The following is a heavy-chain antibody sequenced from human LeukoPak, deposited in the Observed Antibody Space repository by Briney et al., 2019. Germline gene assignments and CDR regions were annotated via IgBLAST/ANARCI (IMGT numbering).Heavy chain of an antibody. D-gene: IGHD6-13*01. V-gene: IGHV4-4*02. CDR2: IYHSGST. Sequence: SETLSLTCAVSGGSISSSNWWSWVRQPPGKGLEWIGEIYHSGSTNYNPSLKSRVAISVDKSKNQFSLKLSSVTAADTAVYYCARLPGYSSSWDAYFDYWGQGTLVTVSS. CDR3: ARLPGYSSSWDAYFDY. J-gene: IGHJ4*02. CDR1: GGSISSSNW.